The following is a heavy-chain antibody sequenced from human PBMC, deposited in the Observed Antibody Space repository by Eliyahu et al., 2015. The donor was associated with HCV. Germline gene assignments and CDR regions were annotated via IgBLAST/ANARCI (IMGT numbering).Heavy chain of an antibody. CDR2: IIPLFGKA. J-gene: IGHJ4*02. D-gene: IGHD1-26*01. CDR1: GGTFSSYT. CDR3: AREWGSGSYYFY. Sequence: SSVKVSCKASGGTFSSYTINWVRQAPGQGLEWMGGIIPLFGKANYAQRFQGRVAITADESTRTAYMELSSLRSEDTALYYCAREWGSGSYYFYWGQGTLVTVSS. V-gene: IGHV1-69*01.